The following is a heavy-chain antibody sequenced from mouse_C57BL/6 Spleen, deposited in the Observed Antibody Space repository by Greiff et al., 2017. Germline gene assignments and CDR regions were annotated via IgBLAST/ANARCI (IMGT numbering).Heavy chain of an antibody. CDR3: ARDGIYYDYDAWYFDV. Sequence: EVKLVESGPGLVKPSQSLSLTCSVTGYSITSGYYWNWIRQFPGNKLEWMGYISYDGSNNYNPSLKNRISITRDTSKNQFFLKLNSVTTEDTATYYCARDGIYYDYDAWYFDVWGTGTTVTVSS. CDR2: ISYDGSN. CDR1: GYSITSGYY. J-gene: IGHJ1*03. D-gene: IGHD2-4*01. V-gene: IGHV3-6*01.